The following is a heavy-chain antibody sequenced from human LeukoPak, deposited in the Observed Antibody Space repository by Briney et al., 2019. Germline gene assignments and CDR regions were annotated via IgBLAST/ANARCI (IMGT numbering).Heavy chain of an antibody. V-gene: IGHV4-31*03. Sequence: SETLSLTCTVSGGSISSGGYYWSWIRQHPGKGLEWIGYIYYSGSAYYNPSLKSRVTISVDTSENQFSLKLSSVTAADTAVYYCARVNYGSATKEDYWGQGTLVTVSS. D-gene: IGHD3-10*01. CDR3: ARVNYGSATKEDY. CDR1: GGSISSGGYY. J-gene: IGHJ4*02. CDR2: IYYSGSA.